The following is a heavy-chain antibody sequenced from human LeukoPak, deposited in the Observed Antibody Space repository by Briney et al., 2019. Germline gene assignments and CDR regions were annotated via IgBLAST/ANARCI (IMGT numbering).Heavy chain of an antibody. V-gene: IGHV1-3*01. CDR2: INAGNGNT. D-gene: IGHD3-22*01. CDR1: GYTFSSYA. J-gene: IGHJ4*02. Sequence: SVKVSCKASGYTFSSYAMHWVRQAPGQRLEWMGWINAGNGNTKYSQKFQGRVTITRDTSASTACMELSSLRSEDTAVYYCARVWYYYDSSGYYPTPVDYWGQGTLVTVSS. CDR3: ARVWYYYDSSGYYPTPVDY.